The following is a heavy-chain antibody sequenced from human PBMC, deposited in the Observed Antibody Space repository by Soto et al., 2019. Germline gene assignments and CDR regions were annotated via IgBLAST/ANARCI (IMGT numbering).Heavy chain of an antibody. J-gene: IGHJ4*02. CDR2: ISHSGSR. CDR1: NGSFSGYF. Sequence: QVQLQQWGAGLLKASETLSLTCVVSNGSFSGYFWTWIRQSPGRGLEWIGEISHSGSRNYNPAFQSRVIISVDSSKNHVSRKLSSVTAADSATYFCARGLAYDRPITVAEPFDSWGQGTLVTVSS. CDR3: ARGLAYDRPITVAEPFDS. D-gene: IGHD6-19*01. V-gene: IGHV4-34*02.